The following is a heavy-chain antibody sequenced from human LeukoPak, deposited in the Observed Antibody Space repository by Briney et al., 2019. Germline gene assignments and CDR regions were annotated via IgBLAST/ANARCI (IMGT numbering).Heavy chain of an antibody. Sequence: SVKVSCKAYGGTFSSYAISWVRQAPGQGLEWMGGIIPIFGTANYAQKFQGRVTITADESTSTAYMELSSLRSEDTAVYYCARGDIVVVPAAIDLALKNWGQGTMVTVSS. V-gene: IGHV1-69*13. D-gene: IGHD2-2*01. CDR2: IIPIFGTA. J-gene: IGHJ3*01. CDR3: ARGDIVVVPAAIDLALKN. CDR1: GGTFSSYA.